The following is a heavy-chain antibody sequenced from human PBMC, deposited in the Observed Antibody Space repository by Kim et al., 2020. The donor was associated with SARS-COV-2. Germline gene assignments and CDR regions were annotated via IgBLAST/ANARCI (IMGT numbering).Heavy chain of an antibody. Sequence: SETLSLTCTVSGGSISSYYWSWIRQPPGKGLEWIGYIYYSGSTNYNPSLKSRVTISVDTSKNQFSLKLSSVTAADTAVYYCARETGRFLEEYYFDYWGQG. V-gene: IGHV4-59*01. CDR2: IYYSGST. CDR1: GGSISSYY. J-gene: IGHJ4*02. CDR3: ARETGRFLEEYYFDY. D-gene: IGHD3-3*01.